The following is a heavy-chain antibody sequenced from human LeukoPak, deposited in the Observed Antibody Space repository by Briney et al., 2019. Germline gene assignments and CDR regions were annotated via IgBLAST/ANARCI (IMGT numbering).Heavy chain of an antibody. Sequence: GASVKVSCKASGGTFSSYAISWVRQAPGQGLEWMGGIIPIFGTENYAQKFQGRVTITADKSTSTAYMEMRSLRSEDTAVYYCARVSVVPAAMPDYYYGMDVWGKGTTVTVSS. D-gene: IGHD2-2*01. V-gene: IGHV1-69*06. CDR2: IIPIFGTE. CDR1: GGTFSSYA. CDR3: ARVSVVPAAMPDYYYGMDV. J-gene: IGHJ6*04.